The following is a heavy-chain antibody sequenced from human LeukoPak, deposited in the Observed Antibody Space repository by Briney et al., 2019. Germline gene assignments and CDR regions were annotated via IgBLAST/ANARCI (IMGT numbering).Heavy chain of an antibody. D-gene: IGHD3-22*01. CDR3: ASVYDSSGYYPF. V-gene: IGHV4-39*01. CDR1: GGSISSSSYY. J-gene: IGHJ4*02. CDR2: IYYSGST. Sequence: SETLSLTCTVSGGSISSSSYYWGWIRQPPGKGLEWIGSIYYSGSTYYNPSLKSRVTISVDTSKNQFSLKLSSVTAADTAVYYCASVYDSSGYYPFWGQGTLVTVSS.